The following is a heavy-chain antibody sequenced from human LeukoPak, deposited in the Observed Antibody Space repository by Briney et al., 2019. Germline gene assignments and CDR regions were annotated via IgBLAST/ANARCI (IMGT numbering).Heavy chain of an antibody. CDR3: ARVAAAGNYYFDY. J-gene: IGHJ4*02. V-gene: IGHV4-4*02. CDR2: IYYSGST. Sequence: SETLSLTCAVSGGSITSSNWWSWVRQPPGKGLEWIGSIYYSGSTYYNPSLKSRVTISIDTSKNQFSLKLSSVTAADTAVYFCARVAAAGNYYFDYWGQGTLVTVSS. CDR1: GGSITSSNW. D-gene: IGHD6-13*01.